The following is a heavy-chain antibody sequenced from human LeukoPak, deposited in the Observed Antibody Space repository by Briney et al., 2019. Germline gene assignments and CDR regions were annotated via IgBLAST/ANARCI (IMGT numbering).Heavy chain of an antibody. CDR3: AGSGSRSIPLHFDY. D-gene: IGHD3-10*01. Sequence: ASVKVSCKASGYTFTSYDINWVRQATGQGLEWMGWMNPNSGNTGYAQKFQGRVTMTRDTSTSTVYMELSSLRSEDTAVYYCAGSGSRSIPLHFDYWGQGTLVTVSS. J-gene: IGHJ4*02. V-gene: IGHV1-8*01. CDR2: MNPNSGNT. CDR1: GYTFTSYD.